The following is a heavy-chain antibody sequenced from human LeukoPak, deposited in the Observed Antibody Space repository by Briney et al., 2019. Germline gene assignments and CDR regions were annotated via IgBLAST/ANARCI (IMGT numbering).Heavy chain of an antibody. Sequence: GGSLRLSCAASGFTFDDYAMSWVRQTPGKGLEWVSGTNWDGGRTGYADSVKGRFTISRDNAKNSLYLQMNSLRAEDTAVYYCAGHHSSGSYLYWGQGTLVTVSS. D-gene: IGHD6-19*01. CDR1: GFTFDDYA. V-gene: IGHV3-20*04. CDR3: AGHHSSGSYLY. J-gene: IGHJ4*02. CDR2: TNWDGGRT.